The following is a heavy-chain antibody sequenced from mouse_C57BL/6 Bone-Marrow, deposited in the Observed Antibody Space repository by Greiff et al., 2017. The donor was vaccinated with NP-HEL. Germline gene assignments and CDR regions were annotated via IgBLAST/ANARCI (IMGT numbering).Heavy chain of an antibody. CDR1: GFTFSDFY. Sequence: EVKLMESGGGLVQSGRSLRLSCATSGFTFSDFYMEWVRQAPGKGLEWIAASRNKANDYTTEYSASVKGRLIVSRDTSQSILYLQMNALRAEDTAIYYCARDAYYDYGYAMDYWGQGTSVTVSS. CDR2: SRNKANDYTT. J-gene: IGHJ4*01. CDR3: ARDAYYDYGYAMDY. V-gene: IGHV7-1*01. D-gene: IGHD2-4*01.